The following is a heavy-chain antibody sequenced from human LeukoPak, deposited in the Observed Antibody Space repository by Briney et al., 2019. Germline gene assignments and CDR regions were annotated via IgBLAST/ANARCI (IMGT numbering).Heavy chain of an antibody. CDR1: DGSISYNY. D-gene: IGHD5-18*01. Sequence: SEALSLTCIVSDGSISYNYWSWIRQSAGKGLELIGRIYYTGSTNYNPSLRNRVTMSVDTSKNQFSLMLSSVTAADTAVYYCARGLSGDSYGFEYWGQGTLVTVSS. V-gene: IGHV4-4*07. CDR2: IYYTGST. CDR3: ARGLSGDSYGFEY. J-gene: IGHJ4*02.